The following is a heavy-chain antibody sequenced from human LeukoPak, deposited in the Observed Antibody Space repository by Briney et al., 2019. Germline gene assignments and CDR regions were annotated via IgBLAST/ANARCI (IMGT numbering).Heavy chain of an antibody. J-gene: IGHJ4*02. CDR1: GYTFTSYG. CDR2: ISAYNGRT. V-gene: IGHV1-18*01. D-gene: IGHD4-17*01. Sequence: ASVKVSCKASGYTFTSYGISWVRQAPGQGLEWMGWISAYNGRTYYAQNLQGRVTMTTDTATSTAYMEQRSLRSDDTAVYYCARTPHTDHGDYASTDYWGQGTLVTVSS. CDR3: ARTPHTDHGDYASTDY.